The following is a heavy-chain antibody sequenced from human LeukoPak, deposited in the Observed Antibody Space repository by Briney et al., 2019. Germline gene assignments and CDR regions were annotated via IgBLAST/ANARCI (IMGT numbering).Heavy chain of an antibody. D-gene: IGHD3-3*01. V-gene: IGHV3-33*06. Sequence: PGGSLRLSCAASGFTFSSYGMHWVRQAPGKGLEWVAVIWYDGSSEYYADFVKGRFTISRDNSKNTLYLQMNSLRTEDTAVYYCAKDGGLRFLEWSSDYWGQGTLVTVSS. J-gene: IGHJ4*02. CDR2: IWYDGSSE. CDR3: AKDGGLRFLEWSSDY. CDR1: GFTFSSYG.